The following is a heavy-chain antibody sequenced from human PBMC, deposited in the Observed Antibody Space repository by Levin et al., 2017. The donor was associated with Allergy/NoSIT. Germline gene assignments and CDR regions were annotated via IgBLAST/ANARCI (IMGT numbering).Heavy chain of an antibody. V-gene: IGHV1-46*01. CDR1: GYTFTSYY. Sequence: GESLKISCKASGYTFTSYYMHWVRQAPGQGLEWMGIINPSGGSTSYAQKFQGRVTMTRDTSTSTVYMELSSLRSEDTAVYYCARDLSPTEVLLWFGELFPDAFDIWGQGTMVTVSS. J-gene: IGHJ3*02. CDR3: ARDLSPTEVLLWFGELFPDAFDI. D-gene: IGHD3-10*01. CDR2: INPSGGST.